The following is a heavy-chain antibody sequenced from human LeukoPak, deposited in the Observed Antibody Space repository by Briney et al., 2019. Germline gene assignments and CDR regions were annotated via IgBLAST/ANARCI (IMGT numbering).Heavy chain of an antibody. CDR1: SGSISSGSYY. Sequence: SETLSLTCAVSSGSISSGSYYWSWIRQPAGKGLEWIGRMYTSGGTNYNPSLKSRVTISVDTSHNQFSLKLSSVTAADTAVYYCARGSISSSDIGYYYYYRVLWGKKPTVSVSS. V-gene: IGHV4-61*02. CDR3: ARGSISSSDIGYYYYYRVL. CDR2: MYTSGGT. J-gene: IGHJ6*03. D-gene: IGHD2-15*01.